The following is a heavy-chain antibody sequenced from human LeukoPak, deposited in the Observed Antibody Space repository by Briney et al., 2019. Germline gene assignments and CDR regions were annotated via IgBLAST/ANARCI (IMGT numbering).Heavy chain of an antibody. CDR2: ISSSSSYT. D-gene: IGHD3-10*01. CDR3: AREGWELWFGELRSGMDV. CDR1: GFTFSDYY. V-gene: IGHV3-11*05. Sequence: GGSLRLSCAASGFTFSDYYMSWIRQAPGKGLEGVSYISSSSSYTNYADSVKGRFTISRDNAKNSLYLLMNSLRAEDTAVYYCAREGWELWFGELRSGMDVWGQGTTVTVSS. J-gene: IGHJ6*02.